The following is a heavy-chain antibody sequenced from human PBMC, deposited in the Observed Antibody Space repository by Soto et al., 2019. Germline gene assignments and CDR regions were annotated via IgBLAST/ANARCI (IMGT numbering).Heavy chain of an antibody. Sequence: QVQLQESGPGLVKPSQTLSLTCTVSGGSINSGGYCWRWIRQQPGQGLEWIGCISYGGSTSYNPSLKSRVTISVDTSKNQFSLKLSSVTAADTAVYYCSRGILVWGQGTLITVSS. CDR2: ISYGGST. V-gene: IGHV4-31*03. D-gene: IGHD5-18*01. CDR3: SRGILV. CDR1: GGSINSGGYC. J-gene: IGHJ4*02.